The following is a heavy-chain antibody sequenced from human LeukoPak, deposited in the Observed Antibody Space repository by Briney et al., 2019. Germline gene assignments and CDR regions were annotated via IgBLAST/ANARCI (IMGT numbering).Heavy chain of an antibody. CDR1: GFTFSSYA. J-gene: IGHJ4*02. V-gene: IGHV3-23*01. Sequence: GSLRLSCAASGFTFSSYAMSWVRQAPGKGLEWVSAISGSGAGTYYSDSVQGRFTISRDNSKRTLFLQMNSLRAEDTAFYYCAKAELGVDTFFDYWGQGTLVTVSS. CDR2: ISGSGAGT. CDR3: AKAELGVDTFFDY. D-gene: IGHD3-3*01.